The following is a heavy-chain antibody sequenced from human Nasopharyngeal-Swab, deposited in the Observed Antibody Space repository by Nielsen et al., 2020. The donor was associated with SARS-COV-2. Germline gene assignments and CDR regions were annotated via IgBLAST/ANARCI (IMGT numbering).Heavy chain of an antibody. Sequence: GGSLRLSCAASGFTFSSYGMHWVRQAPGKGLEWVAVISYDGSNKYYADSVKGRFTISRDNSKNTLYLQMNSLRAEDTAVYYCAKVHVDTAMVMDYWGQGTLVPSPQ. CDR3: AKVHVDTAMVMDY. D-gene: IGHD5-18*01. V-gene: IGHV3-30*18. CDR1: GFTFSSYG. CDR2: ISYDGSNK. J-gene: IGHJ4*02.